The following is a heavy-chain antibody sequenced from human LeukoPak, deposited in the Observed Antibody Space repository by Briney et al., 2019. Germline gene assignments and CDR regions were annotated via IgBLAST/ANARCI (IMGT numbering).Heavy chain of an antibody. D-gene: IGHD1-1*01. J-gene: IGHJ4*02. CDR1: GFTVSSNY. CDR3: ARSNDGGHDY. CDR2: LYSGGST. Sequence: GGSLRLSCAASGFTVSSNYMSWVRPTPGKGLEWVSVLYSGGSTYYADSVKGRFTISRDNSKNTLYLQMNSLRAEDTAVYYCARSNDGGHDYWGQGTLVTVSS. V-gene: IGHV3-53*01.